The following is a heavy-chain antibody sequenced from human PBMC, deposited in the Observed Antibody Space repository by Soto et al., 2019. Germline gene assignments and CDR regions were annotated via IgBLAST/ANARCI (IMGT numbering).Heavy chain of an antibody. CDR1: GFSFSSYA. CDR3: AKGSIDYSASVDN. V-gene: IGHV3-23*01. Sequence: EVQLLESGGGLVQPGGSLILSCAASGFSFSSYAMVWVRQAPGKGLEWVSVISARGGSSYFADSVKGRFTTYRDNSKNVLSLAMNSLRAEDTATYFCAKGSIDYSASVDNWGQGTLVIVSS. D-gene: IGHD1-26*01. J-gene: IGHJ4*02. CDR2: ISARGGSS.